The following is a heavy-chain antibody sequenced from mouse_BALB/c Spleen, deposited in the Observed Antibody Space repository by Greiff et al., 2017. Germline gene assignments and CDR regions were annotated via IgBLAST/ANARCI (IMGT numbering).Heavy chain of an antibody. CDR2: IYPGNVNT. CDR3: AREGVYYRDAMDY. Sequence: GQLQQSGPELVKPGASVRISCKASGYTFTSYYIHWVKQRPGQGLEWIGWIYPGNVNTKYNEKFKGKATLTADKSSSTAYMQLSSLTSEDSAVYFCAREGVYYRDAMDYWGQGTSVTVSS. CDR1: GYTFTSYY. J-gene: IGHJ4*01. D-gene: IGHD2-1*01. V-gene: IGHV1S56*01.